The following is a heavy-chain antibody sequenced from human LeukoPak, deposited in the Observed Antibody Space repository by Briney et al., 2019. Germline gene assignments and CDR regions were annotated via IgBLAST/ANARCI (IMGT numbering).Heavy chain of an antibody. CDR3: AKDDAWLRFGE. Sequence: GGSLRLSCAASGFTCSSFGMSWVRQAPGKGLEWVSAISGSGGSTYYADSVKGRFTISRDNSKNTLYLQMNSLRAEDTAVYYCAKDDAWLRFGEWSQGTLVTVSS. CDR1: GFTCSSFG. CDR2: ISGSGGST. V-gene: IGHV3-23*01. J-gene: IGHJ4*02. D-gene: IGHD3-10*01.